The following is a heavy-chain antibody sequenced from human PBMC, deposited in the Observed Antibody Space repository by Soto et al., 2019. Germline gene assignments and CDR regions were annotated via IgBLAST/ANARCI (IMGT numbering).Heavy chain of an antibody. V-gene: IGHV1-46*01. D-gene: IGHD3-3*01. Sequence: ASVKVSCKASGYSFTTYNIHWVRQAPGQGLEWMGVVNPSSGSTSYAQKFQGRVTITRDTSASTAYMELSSLRSEDTAVYYCARSLVKGIIPFDIWGQGTMVTVSS. J-gene: IGHJ3*02. CDR3: ARSLVKGIIPFDI. CDR1: GYSFTTYN. CDR2: VNPSSGST.